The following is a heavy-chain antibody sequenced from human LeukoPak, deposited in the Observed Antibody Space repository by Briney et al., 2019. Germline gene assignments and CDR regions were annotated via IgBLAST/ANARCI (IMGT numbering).Heavy chain of an antibody. J-gene: IGHJ4*02. CDR3: ATGGTYFDC. V-gene: IGHV3-11*06. D-gene: IGHD1-26*01. CDR2: ISSSGSST. Sequence: GGSLRLSCATSGFTFSDFYMSWIRQAPGKGLEWISYISSSGSSTNYADSVKGRFTISRDNAKNSLYLQMNSLRAEDTAVYYCATGGTYFDCWGQGTLVTVSS. CDR1: GFTFSDFY.